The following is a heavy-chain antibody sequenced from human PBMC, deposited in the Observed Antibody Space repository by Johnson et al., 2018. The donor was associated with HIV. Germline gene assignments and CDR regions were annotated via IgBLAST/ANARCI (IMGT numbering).Heavy chain of an antibody. CDR2: IWYDGSYK. Sequence: VQLVESGGGLVQPGGSLRLSCAASGFTVSSNYMSWVRQAPGKGLEWVAVIWYDGSYKYYADSVKGRFTISRDNSKNTLYLQMNSLRAEDTAVYYCAKAEGESSEAFDIWGQGTMVTVSS. CDR3: AKAEGESSEAFDI. V-gene: IGHV3-33*06. J-gene: IGHJ3*02. D-gene: IGHD3-22*01. CDR1: GFTVSSNY.